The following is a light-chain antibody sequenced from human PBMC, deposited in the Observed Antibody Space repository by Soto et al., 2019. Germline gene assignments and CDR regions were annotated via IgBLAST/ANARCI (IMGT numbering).Light chain of an antibody. CDR2: ENN. V-gene: IGLV1-51*02. Sequence: QSVLTQPPSVSAAPGQTVTISCSGSTSNIGNNYVSWYQHLPGTAPRLLIIENNKRRSGIPDRFSGSKSGTSATLAITGLQIGEEADYYCGTWEIRRHSDWVFGGGTKVTVL. CDR1: TSNIGNNY. CDR3: GTWEIRRHSDWV. J-gene: IGLJ3*02.